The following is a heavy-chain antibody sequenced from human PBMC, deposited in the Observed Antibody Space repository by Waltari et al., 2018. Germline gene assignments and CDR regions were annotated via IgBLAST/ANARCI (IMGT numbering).Heavy chain of an antibody. V-gene: IGHV3-53*02. CDR2: IYSGGST. J-gene: IGHJ4*02. Sequence: EVKLVETGGGLIQPGGSLRPPCAASGFTVNSNYIGWVLQAPGKGLQWVSLIYSGGSTYYADSVKGRFTISRDNSKNTLYLQMNSLRAEDTAVYYCAREAGGYDSRGYFDYWGQGTMVTVSS. D-gene: IGHD3-22*01. CDR1: GFTVNSNY. CDR3: AREAGGYDSRGYFDY.